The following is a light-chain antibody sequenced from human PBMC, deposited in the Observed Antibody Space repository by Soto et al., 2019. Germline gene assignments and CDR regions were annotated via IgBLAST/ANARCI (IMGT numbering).Light chain of an antibody. Sequence: QLTQTTSSLSASVGDRFTITCQASRGSIIYLAWYQQKPWKPPKLLVYSASTLQSGVPSRFSGSGSGPDFTLTISSLQPEDSATFFFQPLNSYPQTCGQGTRLVIK. CDR2: SAS. J-gene: IGKJ5*01. CDR1: RGSIIY. V-gene: IGKV1-9*01. CDR3: QPLNSYPQT.